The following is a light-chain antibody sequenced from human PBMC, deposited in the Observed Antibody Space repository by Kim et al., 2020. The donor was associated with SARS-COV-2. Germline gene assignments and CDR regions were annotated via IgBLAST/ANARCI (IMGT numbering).Light chain of an antibody. CDR3: QKCDNAPCT. CDR1: HDISNL. V-gene: IGKV1-27*01. CDR2: AAS. Sequence: ASVGNIVTISCRAHHDISNLLGCLQQQPGKPHKLLYYAASALQAGAPCRFSSSGSGTVSTLTATSLPPEAVASYCCQKCDNAPCTFGQGTKVDIK. J-gene: IGKJ1*01.